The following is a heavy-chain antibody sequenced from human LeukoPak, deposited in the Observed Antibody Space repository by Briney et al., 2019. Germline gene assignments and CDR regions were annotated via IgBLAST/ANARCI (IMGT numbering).Heavy chain of an antibody. V-gene: IGHV4-4*07. J-gene: IGHJ4*02. CDR3: ARDKVGAAFDY. D-gene: IGHD1-26*01. Sequence: ASETLSLTCTVSGGSISSYYWSWIRQPAGKGLEWIGRIYTSGSTNYNPSLKSRVTISVDKSKNQFSLKLSSVTAADTAVYYCARDKVGAAFDYWGQGALVTVSS. CDR1: GGSISSYY. CDR2: IYTSGST.